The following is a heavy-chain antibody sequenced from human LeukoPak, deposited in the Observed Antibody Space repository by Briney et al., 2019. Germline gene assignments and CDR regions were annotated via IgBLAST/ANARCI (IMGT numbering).Heavy chain of an antibody. CDR3: AREDGSSSYLFDY. CDR1: GFTFSSYA. D-gene: IGHD6-6*01. V-gene: IGHV3-30*09. J-gene: IGHJ4*02. Sequence: GRSLRLSCAASGFTFSSYAMHWVRQAPGKGLEWVAVISYDGSNKYYADSVKGRFAISRDNSKNTLYLQMNSLRAEDTAVYYCAREDGSSSYLFDYWGQGTLVTASS. CDR2: ISYDGSNK.